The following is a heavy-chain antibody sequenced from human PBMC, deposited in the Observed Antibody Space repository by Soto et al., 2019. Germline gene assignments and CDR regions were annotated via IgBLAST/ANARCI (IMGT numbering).Heavy chain of an antibody. Sequence: PVESLKISCKGSGDSFTSYWIGWVRQMPGKGLEWMGIINPADSDTRYSPSFQGQVTISADKSINTAYLQWSSLKASDTAMYYCASHPVSSGQNYSSYSGIDVWGKGTRGAASS. CDR2: INPADSDT. D-gene: IGHD6-19*01. CDR3: ASHPVSSGQNYSSYSGIDV. CDR1: GDSFTSYW. J-gene: IGHJ6*04. V-gene: IGHV5-51*01.